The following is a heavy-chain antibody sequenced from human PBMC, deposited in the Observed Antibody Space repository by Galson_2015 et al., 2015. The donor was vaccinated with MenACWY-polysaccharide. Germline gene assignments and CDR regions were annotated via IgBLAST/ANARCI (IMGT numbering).Heavy chain of an antibody. J-gene: IGHJ6*02. D-gene: IGHD2-15*01. CDR3: ARGSQRNYYYYGMDV. CDR1: GYTFTSYY. V-gene: IGHV1-46*03. CDR2: INPSGGST. Sequence: SVKVSCKASGYTFTSYYMHWVRQAPGQGLEWMGIINPSGGSTSYAQKFQGRVTMTRDTSTSTVYMELSSLRSEDTAVYYCARGSQRNYYYYGMDVWGQGTTVTVSS.